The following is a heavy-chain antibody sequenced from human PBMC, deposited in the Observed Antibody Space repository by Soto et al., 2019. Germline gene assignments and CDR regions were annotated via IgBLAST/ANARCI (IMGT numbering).Heavy chain of an antibody. CDR3: TREGDGSGFFSDF. CDR2: ISGRSNTI. V-gene: IGHV3-48*01. Sequence: TGGSLRLSCAASGFTFSTYSMNWVRQAPGKGLEWVSFISGRSNTIYYADSVKGRFTISRDNAKNSLYLLMNSLRAEDTAVYYCTREGDGSGFFSDFWGQGALVTVSS. J-gene: IGHJ4*02. CDR1: GFTFSTYS. D-gene: IGHD3-22*01.